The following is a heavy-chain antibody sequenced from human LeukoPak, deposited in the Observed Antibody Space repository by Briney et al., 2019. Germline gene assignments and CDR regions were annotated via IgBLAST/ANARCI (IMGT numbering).Heavy chain of an antibody. Sequence: SGTLSLTCTVSGGSISSYYWSWIRQPPGKGLEWIGYIYYSGSTNYNPSLKSRVTISVDTSKNQFSLKLSSVTAADTAVYYCARGRYDDYWGQGTLVTVSS. CDR3: ARGRYDDY. V-gene: IGHV4-59*01. CDR2: IYYSGST. D-gene: IGHD1-1*01. CDR1: GGSISSYY. J-gene: IGHJ4*02.